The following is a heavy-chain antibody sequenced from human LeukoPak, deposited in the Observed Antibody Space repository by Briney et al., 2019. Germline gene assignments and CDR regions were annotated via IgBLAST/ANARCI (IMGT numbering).Heavy chain of an antibody. CDR3: ARHYYYDTQFDP. CDR1: GYTFTSYW. V-gene: IGHV5-51*01. J-gene: IGHJ5*02. Sequence: KVSCKASGYTFTSYWIGWVRQMPGKGLEWMGIIYPGDSDTRYSPSFQGQVTISADKSISTAYLQWSSLKASDTAMYYCARHYYYDTQFDPWGQGTLVTVSS. CDR2: IYPGDSDT. D-gene: IGHD3-22*01.